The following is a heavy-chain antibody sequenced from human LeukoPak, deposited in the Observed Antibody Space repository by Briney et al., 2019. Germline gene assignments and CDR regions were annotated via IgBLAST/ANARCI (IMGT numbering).Heavy chain of an antibody. J-gene: IGHJ4*02. CDR2: INHSGST. CDR3: ARGLRGSIHY. V-gene: IGHV4-34*01. CDR1: GGSFSGYY. Sequence: SETLSLTCPVYGGSFSGYYWSWIRQPPGKGLEWIGEINHSGSTNYNPSLKSRVTISVDTSKNQFSLKLSSVTAADTAVYYCARGLRGSIHYWGQGTLVTVSS. D-gene: IGHD3-10*01.